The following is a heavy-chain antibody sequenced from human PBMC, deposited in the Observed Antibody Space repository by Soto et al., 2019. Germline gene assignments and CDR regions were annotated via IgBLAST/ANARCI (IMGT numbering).Heavy chain of an antibody. CDR3: ARERRAGNWFDS. CDR1: GGPVKSDFYY. J-gene: IGHJ5*01. Sequence: PSETLSLTCTVSGGPVKSDFYYWSWIRRPPGKGLEWIGYIYNIMSTNYNPSLRSRVTMSLDTSNNQFSLKLTSVTAADTAVYYCARERRAGNWFDSWGQGTLVTVS. V-gene: IGHV4-61*01. CDR2: IYNIMST. D-gene: IGHD3-10*01.